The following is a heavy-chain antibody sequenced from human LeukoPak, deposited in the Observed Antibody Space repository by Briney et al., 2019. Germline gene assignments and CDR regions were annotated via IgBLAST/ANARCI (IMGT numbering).Heavy chain of an antibody. D-gene: IGHD3-22*01. CDR2: IYTSGST. V-gene: IGHV4-61*02. J-gene: IGHJ4*02. Sequence: SQTLSLTCTVSGGSISSGSYYWSWIRQPAGKGLEWIGRIYTSGSTNYNPSLKSRVTISVDTSKNQFSLKQSSVTAADTAVYYCARGTIYDSSGYYYWGQGTLVTVSS. CDR3: ARGTIYDSSGYYY. CDR1: GGSISSGSYY.